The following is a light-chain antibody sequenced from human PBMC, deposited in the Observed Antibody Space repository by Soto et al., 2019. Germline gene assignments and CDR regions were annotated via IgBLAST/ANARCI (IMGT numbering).Light chain of an antibody. CDR3: QQYNNWPPIT. Sequence: EIVLTQSPGTLSLSPGERAPLSCRASQSVSNNYLAWYQQKPGQAPRLLIYDTSTRATGIPARFSGSGSGTEFTLTISSLQSEDFAVYYCQQYNNWPPITFGQGTRLE. CDR2: DTS. V-gene: IGKV3-15*01. CDR1: QSVSNN. J-gene: IGKJ5*01.